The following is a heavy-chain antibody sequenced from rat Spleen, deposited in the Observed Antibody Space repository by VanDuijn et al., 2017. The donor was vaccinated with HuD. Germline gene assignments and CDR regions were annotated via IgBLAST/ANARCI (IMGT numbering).Heavy chain of an antibody. CDR1: GFSLTSNG. V-gene: IGHV2S12*01. D-gene: IGHD1-9*01. J-gene: IGHJ2*01. Sequence: QVQLKESGPGQVQPSQTLSLTCTVSGFSLTSNGVSWVRQPPGKGLEWIAAISSGGSTYYNSALKSRLSISRETPKSQVFLKMNSLQTEDTAIYFCTRGQYYGYNSYYFDYWGQGVMVTVSS. CDR3: TRGQYYGYNSYYFDY. CDR2: ISSGGST.